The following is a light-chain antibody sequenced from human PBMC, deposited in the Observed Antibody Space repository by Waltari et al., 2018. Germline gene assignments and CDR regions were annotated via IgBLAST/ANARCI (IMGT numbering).Light chain of an antibody. Sequence: SYQLTQPPSVSVFPGQTARITCSGDVSPRKYSYWYQQKSGQAPVLVIYVDNKRPSGIPERFSGSSSGTVATLTISGAQLEDEADYYCYSTDSSGNERVFGGGTKLTVL. V-gene: IGLV3-10*01. J-gene: IGLJ3*02. CDR3: YSTDSSGNERV. CDR1: VSPRKY. CDR2: VDN.